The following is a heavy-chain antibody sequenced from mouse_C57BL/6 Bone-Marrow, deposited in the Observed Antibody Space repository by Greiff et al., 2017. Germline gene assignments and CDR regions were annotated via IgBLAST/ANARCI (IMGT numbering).Heavy chain of an antibody. Sequence: QVQLQQPGAELVKPGASVKLSCTASGYTFTSYGMPWVQQRPGQGLEWIGMIHPNSGSTNYNEKFKSKATLTVDKSSSTAYMQLSGLTAEDSAVYYGARLGRGAYWGQGTLVTVSA. CDR3: ARLGRGAY. CDR1: GYTFTSYG. CDR2: IHPNSGST. J-gene: IGHJ3*01. D-gene: IGHD4-1*01. V-gene: IGHV1-64*01.